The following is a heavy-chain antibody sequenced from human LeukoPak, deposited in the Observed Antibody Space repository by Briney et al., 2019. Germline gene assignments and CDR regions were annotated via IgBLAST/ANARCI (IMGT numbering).Heavy chain of an antibody. Sequence: PSETLSLTCSVSGGXISSYYCSWIRQPPGKGLEWIGHIYYSGSTNYNPSLKSRVTISVDTSKNQFSLKLSSVTAADTAVYYCARVLGGPAAIPDYYYGMDVWGQGTTVTVSS. CDR1: GGXISSYY. V-gene: IGHV4-59*08. D-gene: IGHD2-2*02. CDR3: ARVLGGPAAIPDYYYGMDV. CDR2: IYYSGST. J-gene: IGHJ6*02.